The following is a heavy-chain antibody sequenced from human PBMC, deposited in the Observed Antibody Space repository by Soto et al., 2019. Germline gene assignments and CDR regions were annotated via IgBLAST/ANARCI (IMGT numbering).Heavy chain of an antibody. CDR1: GFTFSNYA. CDR2: ITGSGDST. Sequence: EVQLLESGGGFVQPGGSLRLSCTASGFTFSNYAMNWVRQAPGKGLEWVSVITGSGDSTYYADSVKGRFTISRDNSKNMLYLQMNSLRAEDTAVYYCAKSTDYCFYGMDVWGQGTKVTVS. V-gene: IGHV3-23*01. J-gene: IGHJ6*02. CDR3: AKSTDYCFYGMDV.